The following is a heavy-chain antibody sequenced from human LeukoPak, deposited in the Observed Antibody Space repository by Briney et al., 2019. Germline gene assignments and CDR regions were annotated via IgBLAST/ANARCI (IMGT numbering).Heavy chain of an antibody. J-gene: IGHJ3*02. D-gene: IGHD3-22*01. CDR2: ISYDGSNK. V-gene: IGHV3-30-3*01. Sequence: GGSVRLSCAASGFTFSSYAMHWVRQAPGKGLEWVAVISYDGSNKYYADPVKGRFTISRDNSKNTLYLQMNSLRAEDTAVYYCATYYDSSGYYGGGAFDIWGQGTMVTVSS. CDR1: GFTFSSYA. CDR3: ATYYDSSGYYGGGAFDI.